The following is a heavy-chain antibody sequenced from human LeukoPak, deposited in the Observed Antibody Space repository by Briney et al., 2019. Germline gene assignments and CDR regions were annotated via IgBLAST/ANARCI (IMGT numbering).Heavy chain of an antibody. V-gene: IGHV3-9*03. J-gene: IGHJ4*02. CDR3: AKGRGYSYGCLDY. D-gene: IGHD5-18*01. CDR2: ISWNSGSI. Sequence: SLRLSCAASGFTFDDYAMHWVRQAPGKGLEWLSGISWNSGSIGYADSVKGRFTISRDNAKNSLYLQMNSLRAEDMALYYCAKGRGYSYGCLDYGGQGTLVTVSS. CDR1: GFTFDDYA.